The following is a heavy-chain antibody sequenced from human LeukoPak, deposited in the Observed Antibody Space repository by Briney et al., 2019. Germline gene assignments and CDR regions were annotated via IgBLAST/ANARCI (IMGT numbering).Heavy chain of an antibody. CDR1: GFTFGSYG. D-gene: IGHD6-6*01. J-gene: IGHJ4*02. CDR2: ISSSGSTI. Sequence: PGGSLRLSCAASGFTFGSYGMSWVRQAPGKGLEWVSYISSSGSTIYYADSVKGRFTISRDNAKNSLYLQMNSLRAEDTAVYYCITIAARPSDYWGQGTLVTVSS. V-gene: IGHV3-48*04. CDR3: ITIAARPSDY.